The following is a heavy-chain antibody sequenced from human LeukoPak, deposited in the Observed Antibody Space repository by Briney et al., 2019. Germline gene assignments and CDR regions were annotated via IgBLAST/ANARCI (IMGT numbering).Heavy chain of an antibody. CDR3: ARSGVVITDNYYMDV. CDR1: GYTFTSYY. Sequence: ASVKVSCKASGYTFTSYYMHWVRQAPGQGLEWMGIINPSGGSTSYAQKFQGRVTMIRDTSTSTVYMELSSLRSEDTAVYYCARSGVVITDNYYMDVWGKGTTVTVSS. J-gene: IGHJ6*03. CDR2: INPSGGST. V-gene: IGHV1-46*01. D-gene: IGHD3-3*01.